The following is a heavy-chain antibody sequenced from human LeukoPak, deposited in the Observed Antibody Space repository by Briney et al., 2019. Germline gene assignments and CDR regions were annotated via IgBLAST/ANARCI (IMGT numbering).Heavy chain of an antibody. CDR1: GGSISSGDYY. CDR2: IYYSGST. V-gene: IGHV4-61*08. D-gene: IGHD5-18*01. J-gene: IGHJ3*02. Sequence: PSQTLSLTCTVSGGSISSGDYYWNWIRQPPGKGLEWIGYIYYSGSTNYNPSLKSRVTISVDTSKNQFSLKVTSVTAADTAVYYCVREPRYSDWGAFDIWGQGTMVTVSS. CDR3: VREPRYSDWGAFDI.